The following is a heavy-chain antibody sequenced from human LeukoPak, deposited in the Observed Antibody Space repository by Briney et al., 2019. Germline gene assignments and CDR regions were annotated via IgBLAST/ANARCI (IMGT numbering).Heavy chain of an antibody. Sequence: SETLSLTCTVSGGSFGSSSHFWGWLRQPPGRGLEWIGSIRNSGNTYYSPSLKSRVTISVDTSKNQFSLKLSSVTAADTAVYYCARHVYGEYGPGDYWGQGILVTVSS. V-gene: IGHV4-39*01. CDR2: IRNSGNT. J-gene: IGHJ4*02. CDR3: ARHVYGEYGPGDY. D-gene: IGHD4-17*01. CDR1: GGSFGSSSHF.